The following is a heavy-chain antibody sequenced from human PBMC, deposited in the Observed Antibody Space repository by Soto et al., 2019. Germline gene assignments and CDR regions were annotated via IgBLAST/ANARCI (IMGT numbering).Heavy chain of an antibody. D-gene: IGHD1-20*01. CDR3: ARYNWNPYYYYGMDV. Sequence: ASVKVSCKASGYTFTSYGISWVRQAPGQGLEWMGWINPNSGGTNYAQKFQGRVTMTRDTSISTAYMELSRLRSDDTAVYYCARYNWNPYYYYGMDVWGQGTTVTVSS. V-gene: IGHV1-2*02. J-gene: IGHJ6*02. CDR1: GYTFTSYG. CDR2: INPNSGGT.